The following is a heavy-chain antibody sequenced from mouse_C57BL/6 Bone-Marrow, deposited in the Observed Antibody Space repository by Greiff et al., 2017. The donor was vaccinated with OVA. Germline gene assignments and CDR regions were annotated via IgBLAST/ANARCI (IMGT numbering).Heavy chain of an antibody. CDR3: TTDYYGSSPSFYFDV. D-gene: IGHD1-1*01. CDR1: GFNIKDDY. V-gene: IGHV14-4*01. J-gene: IGHJ1*03. Sequence: EVKLQESGAELVRPGASVKLSCTASGFNIKDDYMHWVKQRPEQGLEWIGWIDPENGDTEYASKFQGKATITADTSSNTAYLQLSSLTSEDTAVYYCTTDYYGSSPSFYFDVWGTGTTVTVSS. CDR2: IDPENGDT.